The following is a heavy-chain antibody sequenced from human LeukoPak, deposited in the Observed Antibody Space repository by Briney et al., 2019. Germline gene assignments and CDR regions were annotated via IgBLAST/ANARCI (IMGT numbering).Heavy chain of an antibody. CDR2: FDPEDGET. V-gene: IGHV1-24*01. CDR3: AGTMIVPDYYYGMDV. D-gene: IGHD3-22*01. CDR1: GYTLTELS. Sequence: GVSVKVSCKVSGYTLTELSMHWVRQAPGKGLEWMGGFDPEDGETIYAQKFQGRVTMTEDTSTDTAYMELSSLRSEDTAVYYCAGTMIVPDYYYGMDVWGQGTTVTVSS. J-gene: IGHJ6*02.